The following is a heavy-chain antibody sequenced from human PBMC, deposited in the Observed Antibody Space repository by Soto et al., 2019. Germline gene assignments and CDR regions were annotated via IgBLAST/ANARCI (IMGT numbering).Heavy chain of an antibody. Sequence: HPGGSLRLSCSASGFTFSTSPMHWVRQAPGKGLEYVSAISPTGGTTYYADSLKGRFTTSRDNSKSTLYLHMSSLRTEDTAVYYCLSGNSPSSTWGQGTLVTVSS. CDR2: ISPTGGTT. CDR3: LSGNSPSST. CDR1: GFTFSTSP. V-gene: IGHV3-64D*06. J-gene: IGHJ5*02. D-gene: IGHD5-12*01.